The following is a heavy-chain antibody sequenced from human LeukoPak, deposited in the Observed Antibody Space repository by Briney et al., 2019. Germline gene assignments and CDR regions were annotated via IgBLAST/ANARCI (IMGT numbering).Heavy chain of an antibody. CDR1: GGSFSGYY. J-gene: IGHJ3*02. Sequence: SETLSLTCAVYGGSFSGYYWSWIRQPPGKGLEWIGSIYYSGNTYYNPSLKSRVTISVDTSKNQFSLKLSSVTAADTAVYYCARLKGGAFDIWGQGTMVTVSS. CDR2: IYYSGNT. CDR3: ARLKGGAFDI. V-gene: IGHV4-34*01.